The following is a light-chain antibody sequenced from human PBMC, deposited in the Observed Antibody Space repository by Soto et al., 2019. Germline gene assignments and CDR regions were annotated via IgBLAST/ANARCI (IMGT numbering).Light chain of an antibody. CDR2: EVN. J-gene: IGLJ1*01. V-gene: IGLV2-8*01. CDR1: NSDVGGYNY. CDR3: SSYAGSNWYV. Sequence: SVLTHPPSASGSPGQSVTISCTGTNSDVGGYNYVSWYQQYPGKAPKLIIYEVNERPSGVPDRFSGSKSGNTASLTVSGLQTADEAAYYCSSYAGSNWYVFGTGTKVTVL.